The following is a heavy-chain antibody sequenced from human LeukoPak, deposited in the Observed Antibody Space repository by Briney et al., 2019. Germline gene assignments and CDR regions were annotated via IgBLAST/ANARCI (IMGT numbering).Heavy chain of an antibody. J-gene: IGHJ4*02. D-gene: IGHD3-22*01. V-gene: IGHV3-53*01. CDR2: IYIGGST. Sequence: GGSLRLSCAASGFTVSSNYMSCGRQAPGKGLEWGSVIYIGGSTYYADSVKGRFTISRDNSKSTLYLQMNSLRAADTAVYYCARNIAYDSSGYYSPHFDYWGQGTLVTVSS. CDR3: ARNIAYDSSGYYSPHFDY. CDR1: GFTVSSNY.